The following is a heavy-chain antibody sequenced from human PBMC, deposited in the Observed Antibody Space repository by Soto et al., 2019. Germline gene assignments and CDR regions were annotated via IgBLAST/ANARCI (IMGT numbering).Heavy chain of an antibody. J-gene: IGHJ1*01. Sequence: EVQLVESGGGLVKPGGSLRLSCAVSGFTFNTYSMNWVRQAPGKGLEWVSSISSSSSYIYYGDSVKGGFTISRDNARNSLYLQMNSLRNEDTGVYYCARDLNTVTPAYFHHWGQGTMVTVSS. CDR1: GFTFNTYS. CDR2: ISSSSSYI. D-gene: IGHD4-17*01. V-gene: IGHV3-21*01. CDR3: ARDLNTVTPAYFHH.